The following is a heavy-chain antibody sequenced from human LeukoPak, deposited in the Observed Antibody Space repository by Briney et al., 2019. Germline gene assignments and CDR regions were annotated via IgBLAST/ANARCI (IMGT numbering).Heavy chain of an antibody. CDR1: GFTFDDYA. J-gene: IGHJ4*02. Sequence: PGGSLRLSCAASGFTFDDYAMHWVRQAPGKGLEWVSLISWDGGSTYYADSVKGRFTISRDNSKNSLYLQMNSLRAEGTALYYCAKDIAPGPAMVTGNWGQGTLVTVSS. D-gene: IGHD5-18*01. V-gene: IGHV3-43D*03. CDR3: AKDIAPGPAMVTGN. CDR2: ISWDGGST.